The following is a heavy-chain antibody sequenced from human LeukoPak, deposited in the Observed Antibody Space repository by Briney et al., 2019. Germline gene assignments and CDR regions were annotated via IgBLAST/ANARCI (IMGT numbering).Heavy chain of an antibody. D-gene: IGHD6-13*01. CDR3: ARGRGIAAAGRVNWFDP. V-gene: IGHV4-61*05. J-gene: IGHJ5*02. Sequence: KPSETLSLTCTVSGGSISSSSYYWGWIRQPPGKGLEWIGEIYHSGSTNYNPSLKSRVTISVDKSKNQFSLKLSSVTAADTAVYYCARGRGIAAAGRVNWFDPWGQGTLVTVSS. CDR1: GGSISSSSYY. CDR2: IYHSGST.